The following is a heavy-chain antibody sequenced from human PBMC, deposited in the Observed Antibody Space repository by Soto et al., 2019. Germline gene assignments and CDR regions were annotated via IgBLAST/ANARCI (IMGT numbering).Heavy chain of an antibody. V-gene: IGHV3-72*01. CDR3: ARERYFDGLDFFNI. D-gene: IGHD3-9*01. CDR1: GFTFSDHY. CDR2: TRDKANSYTT. Sequence: GGSLRLSCAASGFTFSDHYMDWVRQAPGKGLEWVGRTRDKANSYTTEYAASVKGRFTISRDDSKNSLYLQMNSLKTEDTAVNYCARERYFDGLDFFNIWGQGKMVPVSS. J-gene: IGHJ3*02.